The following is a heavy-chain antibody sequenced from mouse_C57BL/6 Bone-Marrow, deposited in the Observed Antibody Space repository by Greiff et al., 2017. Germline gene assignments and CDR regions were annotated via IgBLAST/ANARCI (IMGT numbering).Heavy chain of an antibody. CDR3: TIDLGSYYFDS. J-gene: IGHJ2*01. CDR2: ISSGGDYI. CDR1: GFTFSSYA. V-gene: IGHV5-9-1*02. Sequence: EVQLVESGAGLVKPGGSLTLSCAASGFTFSSYAMSWVRPTPEKRLEWVAYISSGGDYIYYADTVKGRFTFSRYNARNTLYLQMSSLKSEDTSMYYCTIDLGSYYFDSGGQGTTRTVSS. D-gene: IGHD4-1*01.